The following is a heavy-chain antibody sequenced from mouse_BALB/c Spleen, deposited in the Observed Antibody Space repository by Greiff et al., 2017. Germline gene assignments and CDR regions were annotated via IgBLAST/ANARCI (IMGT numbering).Heavy chain of an antibody. CDR1: GFTFSSYT. J-gene: IGHJ3*01. CDR3: ARLRNWEGFAY. Sequence: EVQLVESGGGLVQPGGSLKLSCAASGFTFSSYTMSWVRQTPEKRLEWVAYISNGGGSTYYPDTVKGRFTISRDNAKNTLYLQMSSLKSEDTAMYYCARLRNWEGFAYWGQGTLVTVSA. D-gene: IGHD4-1*02. V-gene: IGHV5-12-2*01. CDR2: ISNGGGST.